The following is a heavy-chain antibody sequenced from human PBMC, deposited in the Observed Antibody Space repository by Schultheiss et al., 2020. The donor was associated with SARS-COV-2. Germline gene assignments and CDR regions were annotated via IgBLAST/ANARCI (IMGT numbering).Heavy chain of an antibody. D-gene: IGHD2-21*01. CDR1: GFTFSSYS. V-gene: IGHV3-23*01. CDR2: ISGSGGST. J-gene: IGHJ4*02. Sequence: GGSLRLSCAASGFTFSSYSMNWVRQAPGKGLEWVSAISGSGGSTYYADSVKGRFTISRDNSKNTLYLQMNSLRAEDTAVYYCAKAVVIALFDYWGQGTLVTVAS. CDR3: AKAVVIALFDY.